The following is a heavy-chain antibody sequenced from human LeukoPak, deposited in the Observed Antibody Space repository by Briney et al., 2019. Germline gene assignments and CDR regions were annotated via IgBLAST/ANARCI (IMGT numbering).Heavy chain of an antibody. V-gene: IGHV3-49*04. J-gene: IGHJ5*02. D-gene: IGHD6-19*01. CDR2: IRSKRYGGTT. CDR3: AKTPGIAVAGTPVYWFDP. Sequence: GGSLRLPCTTSGFTFANYALTWVRQAPGKGLEWVGFIRSKRYGGTTEYAASVRGRFTISRDNSKNTLYLQMNSLRAEDTAVYYCAKTPGIAVAGTPVYWFDPWGQGTLVTVSS. CDR1: GFTFANYA.